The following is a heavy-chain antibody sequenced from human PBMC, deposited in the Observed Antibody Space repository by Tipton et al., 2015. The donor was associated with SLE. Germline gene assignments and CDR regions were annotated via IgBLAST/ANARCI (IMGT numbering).Heavy chain of an antibody. Sequence: TLSLTCTVSGGSISSGSYYWSWIRQPAGKGLEWIGHIYTSGSTNYNPSLKSRVTISVDTSKTQFSLKLSSVTAADTAVYYCARLEHPGPVRDWGQGTLVTVSS. CDR2: IYTSGST. J-gene: IGHJ4*02. D-gene: IGHD6-19*01. CDR3: ARLEHPGPVRD. V-gene: IGHV4-61*09. CDR1: GGSISSGSYY.